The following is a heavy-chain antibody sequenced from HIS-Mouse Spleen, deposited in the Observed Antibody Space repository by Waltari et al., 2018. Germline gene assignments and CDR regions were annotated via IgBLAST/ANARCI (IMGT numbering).Heavy chain of an antibody. Sequence: QVQLQQWGAGLLKPSETLSLTGAVYGCSFSGYYWSWIRQPPGKGLEWIGEINHSGSTNYNPSLKRRVTISVDTSKNQFSLKLSSVTAADTAVYYCARVNSSFDYWGQGTLVTVSS. CDR2: INHSGST. V-gene: IGHV4-34*01. CDR3: ARVNSSFDY. J-gene: IGHJ4*02. CDR1: GCSFSGYY. D-gene: IGHD6-13*01.